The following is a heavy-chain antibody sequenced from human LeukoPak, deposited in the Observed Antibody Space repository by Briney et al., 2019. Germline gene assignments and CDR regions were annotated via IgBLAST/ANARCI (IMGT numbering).Heavy chain of an antibody. CDR2: ISGSGGST. D-gene: IGHD3-22*01. V-gene: IGHV3-23*01. CDR3: AVLEGDYYDSSGYYNY. Sequence: PGGSLRLSCAASGFTFSSYAMSRVRQAPGKGLEWVSAISGSGGSTYYADSVKGRFTISRDNSKNTLYLQMNSLRAEDTAVYYCAVLEGDYYDSSGYYNYWGQGTLVTVSS. CDR1: GFTFSSYA. J-gene: IGHJ4*02.